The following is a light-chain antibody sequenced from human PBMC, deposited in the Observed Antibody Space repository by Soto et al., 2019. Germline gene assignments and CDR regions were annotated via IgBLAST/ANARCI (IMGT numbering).Light chain of an antibody. CDR1: ITDVGSSNY. CDR3: SSYTPTSTWV. J-gene: IGLJ2*01. Sequence: QSALTQPASVSGSPGQSITISCTGTITDVGSSNYVSWYKQHPGKAPKLMIYDVSNRPSGVSNRFSGSKSGNTASLTISGLQAEDEADYYCSSYTPTSTWVFGGGTKQTVL. V-gene: IGLV2-14*01. CDR2: DVS.